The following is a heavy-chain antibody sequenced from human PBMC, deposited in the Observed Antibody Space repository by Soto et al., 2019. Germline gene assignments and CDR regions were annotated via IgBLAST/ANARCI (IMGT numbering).Heavy chain of an antibody. CDR2: INHRGNT. V-gene: IGHV4-34*01. Sequence: SETLSLTCAVYGGSFSGHYWSWIRQPPGKGLEWIGEINHRGNTNYNPSIKSRVTISVATSKHQSCLKETSGTAAGTAVYYCVSVMGGPGDDLDISGQGTMVTGSS. J-gene: IGHJ3*02. D-gene: IGHD2-15*01. CDR3: VSVMGGPGDDLDI. CDR1: GGSFSGHY.